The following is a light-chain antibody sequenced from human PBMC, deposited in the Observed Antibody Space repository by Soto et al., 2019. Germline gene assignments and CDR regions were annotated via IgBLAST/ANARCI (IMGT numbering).Light chain of an antibody. Sequence: QSALTQPASVSGSPGQSITISCTGTSSGVGGYNYVSWYQQHPGKAPKLMIYKVSNRPSGVSNRFSGSKSGNTASLTISGLQAEDEADYYCSSYTSSTHVVFGGGTKLTVL. CDR1: SSGVGGYNY. CDR3: SSYTSSTHVV. J-gene: IGLJ2*01. CDR2: KVS. V-gene: IGLV2-14*01.